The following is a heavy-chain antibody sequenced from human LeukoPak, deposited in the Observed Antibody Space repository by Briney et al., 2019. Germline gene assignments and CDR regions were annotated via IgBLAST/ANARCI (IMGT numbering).Heavy chain of an antibody. CDR2: ISSSSSYI. J-gene: IGHJ4*02. CDR3: ARDRGIAAAFDY. D-gene: IGHD6-13*01. V-gene: IGHV3-21*01. Sequence: GGSLRLSCAASGFTFSSYSMNRVRQAPGKGLEWVSSISSSSSYIYYADSVKGRFTISRDNAKNSLYLQMNSLRAEDTAVYYCARDRGIAAAFDYWGQGTLVTVSS. CDR1: GFTFSSYS.